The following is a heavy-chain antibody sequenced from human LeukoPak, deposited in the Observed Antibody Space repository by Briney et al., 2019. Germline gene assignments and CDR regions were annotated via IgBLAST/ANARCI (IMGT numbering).Heavy chain of an antibody. CDR1: GGSISSYY. D-gene: IGHD2-2*01. CDR2: IYYSGST. CDR3: ARSPIVVVPAAAHRVDYYYYMDV. Sequence: SETLSLTCTVSGGSISSYYWGWIRQPPGKGLEWIGSIYYSGSTYYNPSLKSRVTISVDTSKNQFSLKLSSVTAADTAVYYCARSPIVVVPAAAHRVDYYYYMDVWGKGTTVTVSS. V-gene: IGHV4-39*01. J-gene: IGHJ6*03.